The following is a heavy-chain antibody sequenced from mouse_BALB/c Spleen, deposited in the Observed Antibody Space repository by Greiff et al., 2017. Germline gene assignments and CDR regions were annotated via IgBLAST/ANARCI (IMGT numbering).Heavy chain of an antibody. CDR3: ARVEDYFDY. CDR2: ISTYYGDA. J-gene: IGHJ2*01. CDR1: GYTFTDYA. V-gene: IGHV1S137*01. Sequence: QVQLQESGAELVRPGVSVKISCKGSGYTFTDYAMHWVKQSHAKSLEWIGVISTYYGDASYNQKFKGKATMTVDKSSSTAYMELARLTSEDSAIYYCARVEDYFDYWGQGTTLTVSS.